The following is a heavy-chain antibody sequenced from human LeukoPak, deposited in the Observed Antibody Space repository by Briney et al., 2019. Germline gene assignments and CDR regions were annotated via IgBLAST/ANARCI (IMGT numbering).Heavy chain of an antibody. J-gene: IGHJ4*02. V-gene: IGHV3-7*03. CDR1: GFTFSSYW. Sequence: GGSLRLSCAASGFTFSSYWMSWVRQAPGKGLEWVANIKQDGSEKYYVDSVKGRFTISRDNAKNSLYLQMNSLRAEDTAVYYCAREGETYYYDSSGYGVPYYFDYWGQGTLVTVSS. CDR2: IKQDGSEK. D-gene: IGHD3-22*01. CDR3: AREGETYYYDSSGYGVPYYFDY.